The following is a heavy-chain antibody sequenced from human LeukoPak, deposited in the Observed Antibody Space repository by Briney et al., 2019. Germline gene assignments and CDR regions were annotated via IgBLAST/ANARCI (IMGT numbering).Heavy chain of an antibody. Sequence: PSETLSLTCTVSGGSISSGGYYWSWIRQHPGKGLEWIGYISYSGSTNYNPSLKSRVTISVDTSKRQFSLRLSSVTAADTAVYYCARTYSSGWYYGYWGQGTLVTVSS. CDR1: GGSISSGGYY. V-gene: IGHV4-61*08. CDR2: ISYSGST. CDR3: ARTYSSGWYYGY. D-gene: IGHD6-19*01. J-gene: IGHJ4*02.